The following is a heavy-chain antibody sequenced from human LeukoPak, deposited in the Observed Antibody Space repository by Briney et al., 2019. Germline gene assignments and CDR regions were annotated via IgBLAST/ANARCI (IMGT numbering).Heavy chain of an antibody. CDR3: ARSRRGYSGYDY. D-gene: IGHD5-12*01. Sequence: SETLSLTCAVYIESFSGYHWNWIRQPPGKGLEWIGYIYYSGSTNYNPSLMSRVSISVDTSKNQFSLKMTSVTAADTAVYYCARSRRGYSGYDYWGQGTLVTVSS. J-gene: IGHJ4*02. CDR2: IYYSGST. CDR1: IESFSGYH. V-gene: IGHV4-59*08.